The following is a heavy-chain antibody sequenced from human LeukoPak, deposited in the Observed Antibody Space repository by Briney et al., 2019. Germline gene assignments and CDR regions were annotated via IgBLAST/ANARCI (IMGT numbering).Heavy chain of an antibody. Sequence: GGSLRLSCAASGFTLRSYGMQWVRQAPGKGLEWVALIRYDGGDKYYADSVKGRFTFSRDNSKNTLYLQMNSLRADDPPVYYCAKYIASCSNTGCYPSHAFDMWGQGTMVTVSS. V-gene: IGHV3-30*02. CDR2: IRYDGGDK. D-gene: IGHD2-2*01. CDR1: GFTLRSYG. CDR3: AKYIASCSNTGCYPSHAFDM. J-gene: IGHJ3*02.